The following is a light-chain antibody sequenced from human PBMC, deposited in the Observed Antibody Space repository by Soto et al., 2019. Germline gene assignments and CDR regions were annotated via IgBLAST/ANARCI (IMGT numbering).Light chain of an antibody. V-gene: IGLV2-14*01. CDR1: SSDVGGYNY. J-gene: IGLJ1*01. CDR3: SSSTSSSTLV. CDR2: EVS. Sequence: QSALTQPASVSGSPGQSITISCTGTSSDVGGYNYVSWYQQHPGKAPKLMIYEVSNRPSGVSDRFSGSTSGNTASLTISGLQAEDEADYYCSSSTSSSTLVFGTGTKVTVL.